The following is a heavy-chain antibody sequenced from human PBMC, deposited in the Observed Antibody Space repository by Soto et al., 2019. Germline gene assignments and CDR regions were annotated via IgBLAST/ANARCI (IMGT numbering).Heavy chain of an antibody. D-gene: IGHD6-13*01. CDR2: FPDGGSDP. CDR1: DFALKSLA. Sequence: PGGSLRLSCGASDFALKSLAMTWVRQAPGKGLEWVSSFPDGGSDPSYADSVKGRFTISRDNSRKTLYLQMNSLRADDTAIYYCSFGGGLLSSSWYKYYFDYWGQG. V-gene: IGHV3-23*01. CDR3: SFGGGLLSSSWYKYYFDY. J-gene: IGHJ4*02.